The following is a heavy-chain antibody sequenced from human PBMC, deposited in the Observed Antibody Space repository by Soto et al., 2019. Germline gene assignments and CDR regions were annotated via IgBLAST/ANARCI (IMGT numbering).Heavy chain of an antibody. Sequence: PSETLSLTCAVSGGSISSGGYSWSWIRQPPGKGLEWIGYIYHSGSTYYNPSLKSRVTISVDRSKNQFSLKLSSVTAADTAVHYCARSAVINNWFDPWGQGTLVTVSS. CDR1: GGSISSGGYS. D-gene: IGHD2-21*01. CDR2: IYHSGST. CDR3: ARSAVINNWFDP. V-gene: IGHV4-30-2*01. J-gene: IGHJ5*02.